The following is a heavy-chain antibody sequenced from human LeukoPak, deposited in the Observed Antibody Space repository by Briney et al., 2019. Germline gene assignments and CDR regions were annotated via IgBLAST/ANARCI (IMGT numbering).Heavy chain of an antibody. V-gene: IGHV3-53*01. Sequence: GGSLRLSCAASGFTVSSNYMSWVRQAPGKGLEWVSVIYSGGSTYYADSVKGRFTISRDNSKNTLYLQMNGLRAEDTAVYYCARDPGFGELIGMDVWGQGTTVTVSS. D-gene: IGHD3-10*01. CDR2: IYSGGST. CDR1: GFTVSSNY. J-gene: IGHJ6*02. CDR3: ARDPGFGELIGMDV.